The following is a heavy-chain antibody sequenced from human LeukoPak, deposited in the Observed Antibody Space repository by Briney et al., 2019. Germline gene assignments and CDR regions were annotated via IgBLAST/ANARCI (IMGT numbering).Heavy chain of an antibody. CDR3: ARGQLREWLLSDFDY. D-gene: IGHD3-3*01. CDR1: GFTFSSYA. J-gene: IGHJ4*02. V-gene: IGHV3-30-3*01. CDR2: ISYDGSNK. Sequence: GGSLRLSCAASGFTFSSYAMHWVRQAPGKGLEWVAVISYDGSNKYYADSVKGRFTISRDNSKNTLYLQMNSLRADDTAVYYCARGQLREWLLSDFDYWGQGTLVTVSS.